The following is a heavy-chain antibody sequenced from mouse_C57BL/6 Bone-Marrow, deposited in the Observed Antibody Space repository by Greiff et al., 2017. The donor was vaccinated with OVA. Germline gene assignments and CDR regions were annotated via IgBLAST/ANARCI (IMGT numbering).Heavy chain of an antibody. D-gene: IGHD6-5*01. CDR1: GFTFSSYA. CDR3: ARENAYLNYLDY. J-gene: IGHJ2*01. CDR2: ISDGGSYT. V-gene: IGHV5-4*01. Sequence: EVQLMESGGGLVKPGGSLKLSCAASGFTFSSYAMSWVRQTPEKRLEWVATISDGGSYTYYPDNVKGRFTISRDNAKNNLYLQMSHLTSEETAVYYCARENAYLNYLDYWGQGTTLTVSS.